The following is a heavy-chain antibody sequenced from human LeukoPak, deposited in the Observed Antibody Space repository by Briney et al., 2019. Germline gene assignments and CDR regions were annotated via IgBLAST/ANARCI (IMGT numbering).Heavy chain of an antibody. J-gene: IGHJ4*02. V-gene: IGHV3-7*01. CDR1: GFTFNSYW. CDR3: ARLTTTSPPAFDY. CDR2: IKKDGSYI. Sequence: GGSLRLSWSAAGFTFNSYWMSWVRQAPGKGLEWVANIKKDGSYIYYVNSVKGRFTISRDNAKNSLYLHMSSLRAEDTAVYYCARLTTTSPPAFDYWGQGTLVTVSS. D-gene: IGHD4/OR15-4a*01.